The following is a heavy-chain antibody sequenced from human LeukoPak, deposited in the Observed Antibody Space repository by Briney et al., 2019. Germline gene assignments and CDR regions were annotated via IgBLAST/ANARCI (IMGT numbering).Heavy chain of an antibody. D-gene: IGHD3-9*01. CDR1: GFTFSDYY. CDR2: ISSSGSTI. J-gene: IGHJ3*02. CDR3: AAVLIHYGILTGYHYDAFDI. Sequence: GGSLRLSCAASGFTFSDYYMSWIRQAPGKGLEWVSYISSSGSTIYYADSVKGRFTISRDNAKNSLYLQMNSLRAEDTAVYYCAAVLIHYGILTGYHYDAFDIWGQGTMVTVSS. V-gene: IGHV3-11*01.